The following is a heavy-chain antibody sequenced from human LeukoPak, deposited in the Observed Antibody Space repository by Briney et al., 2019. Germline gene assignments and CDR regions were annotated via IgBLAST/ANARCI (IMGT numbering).Heavy chain of an antibody. CDR1: GYTFTSYY. Sequence: GASVKVSCKASGYTFTSYYVHWVRQAPGQGLEWMGIINPSGGSTSYAQKLQGRVTMTRDTSTGTVYMELSSLRSEDTAVYYCARDQVPAAIGGGGGPLDPWGQGTLVTVSS. J-gene: IGHJ5*02. D-gene: IGHD2-2*02. CDR2: INPSGGST. V-gene: IGHV1-46*01. CDR3: ARDQVPAAIGGGGGPLDP.